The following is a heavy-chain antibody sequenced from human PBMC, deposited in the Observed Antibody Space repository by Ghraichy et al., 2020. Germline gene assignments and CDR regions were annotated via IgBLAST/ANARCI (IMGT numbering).Heavy chain of an antibody. Sequence: GESLNISCAASGFTFSSYSMNWVRQAPGKGLEWVSYISSSSTIYYADSVKGRFTISRDNAKNSLYLQMNSLRDEDTAVYYCARDIAVAGTWWFDPWGQGTLVTVSS. J-gene: IGHJ5*02. CDR3: ARDIAVAGTWWFDP. V-gene: IGHV3-48*02. CDR1: GFTFSSYS. D-gene: IGHD6-19*01. CDR2: ISSSSTI.